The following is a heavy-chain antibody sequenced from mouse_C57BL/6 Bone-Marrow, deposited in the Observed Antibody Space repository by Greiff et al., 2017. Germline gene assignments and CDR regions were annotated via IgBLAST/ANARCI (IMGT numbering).Heavy chain of an antibody. CDR3: AGGITTVDAWFAY. V-gene: IGHV5-17*01. Sequence: EVKLVESGGGLVKPGGSLKLSCAASGFTFSDYGMHWVRQAPEKGLEWVAYISSGSSNIYYADTVKGRFTISRDNAKNTLFLQMTSLRSEDTAMYYCAGGITTVDAWFAYWGQGTLVTVSA. CDR2: ISSGSSNI. J-gene: IGHJ3*01. CDR1: GFTFSDYG. D-gene: IGHD1-1*01.